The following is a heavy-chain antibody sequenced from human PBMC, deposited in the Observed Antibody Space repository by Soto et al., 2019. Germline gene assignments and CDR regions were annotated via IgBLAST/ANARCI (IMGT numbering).Heavy chain of an antibody. V-gene: IGHV4-59*01. CDR1: GGSISSYD. CDR2: IYYSGST. D-gene: IGHD3-9*01. J-gene: IGHJ5*02. CDR3: SRQRGYDILTCYKNWFDP. Sequence: QVQLQESGPGLVKPSETLSLTCTDSGGSISSYDWSWIRQPPGKGLEWIGYIYYSGSTNYNPSLKSRGTISVDTAKTQFTLKLSTGTAADKAVYYCSRQRGYDILTCYKNWFDPWGQGTLVTVSS.